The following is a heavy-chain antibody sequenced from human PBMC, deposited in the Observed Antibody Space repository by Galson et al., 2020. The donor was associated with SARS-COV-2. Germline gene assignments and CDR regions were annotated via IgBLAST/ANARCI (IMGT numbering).Heavy chain of an antibody. CDR3: ARDCSGGSCYSAGHYGMDV. CDR1: GGSISSGGSY. CDR2: IYYSGST. Sequence: ASETLSLTCTVSGGSISSGGSYWSWLRQHPGKGLEWIGYIYYSGSTYYNPSLKRRVTITVDTSKNQFSLKLSSVTAPDTAVYYCARDCSGGSCYSAGHYGMDVWGQGTTVTVSS. J-gene: IGHJ6*02. V-gene: IGHV4-31*03. D-gene: IGHD2-15*01.